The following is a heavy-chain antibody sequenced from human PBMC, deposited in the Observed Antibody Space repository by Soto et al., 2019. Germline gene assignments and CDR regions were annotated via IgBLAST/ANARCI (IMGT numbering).Heavy chain of an antibody. D-gene: IGHD2-2*02. J-gene: IGHJ6*02. CDR1: GFTFSSYA. CDR3: ARDAVDVVVVPAAINSRYYYYGMDV. Sequence: LRLSCAASGFTFSSYAMHWVRQAPGKGLEWVAVISYDGSNKYYADSVKGRFTISRDNSKNTLYLQMNSLRAEDTAVYYCARDAVDVVVVPAAINSRYYYYGMDVWGQGTTVTVSS. V-gene: IGHV3-30-3*01. CDR2: ISYDGSNK.